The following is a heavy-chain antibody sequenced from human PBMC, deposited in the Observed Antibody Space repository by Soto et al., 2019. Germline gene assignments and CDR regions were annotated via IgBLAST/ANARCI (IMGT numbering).Heavy chain of an antibody. CDR3: VIYRRVDATNLFDP. CDR2: IIPIFGTA. J-gene: IGHJ5*02. D-gene: IGHD3-16*02. CDR1: GGTFSSYA. V-gene: IGHV1-69*13. Sequence: SVKVSCKASGGTFSSYAISWVRQAPGQGLEWMGGIIPIFGTANYAQKFQGRVTITADESTSTAYMELSSLRSEDTAVYYCVIYRRVDATNLFDPWGQGTLVTVSS.